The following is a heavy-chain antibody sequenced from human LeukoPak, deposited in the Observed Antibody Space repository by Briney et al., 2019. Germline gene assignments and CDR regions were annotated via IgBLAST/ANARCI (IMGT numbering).Heavy chain of an antibody. D-gene: IGHD6-19*01. CDR1: GFPFTSFG. V-gene: IGHV3-30*18. CDR2: ISFDGSDK. Sequence: PGGSLRLSCAASGFPFTSFGIHWARQAPGKGLDWVAVISFDGSDKYYADSVKGRFTISRDNSKNTVYLQMNSLRAEDTAVYYCAKDTQLAQWLVDYWGQGTVVTVTS. J-gene: IGHJ4*02. CDR3: AKDTQLAQWLVDY.